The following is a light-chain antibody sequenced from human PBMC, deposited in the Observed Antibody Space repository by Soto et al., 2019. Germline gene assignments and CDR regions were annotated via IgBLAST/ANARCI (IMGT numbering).Light chain of an antibody. J-gene: IGKJ1*01. V-gene: IGKV1-5*01. CDR2: DAS. Sequence: DIQMTQSPSPLSASVGDRVTITCRASQSISRWLAWDQQKPGKAPKLLSYDASSLESGVPARYSGSGAGTEFTLTISSLQPDDFATYYCQQYNRYFPTTFGQGTKMEIK. CDR3: QQYNRYFPTT. CDR1: QSISRW.